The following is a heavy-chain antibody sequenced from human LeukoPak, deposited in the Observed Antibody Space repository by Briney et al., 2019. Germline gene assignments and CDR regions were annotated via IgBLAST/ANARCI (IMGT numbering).Heavy chain of an antibody. Sequence: GGSLRLSCAVSGFSVSSNYMNWVRQAPGKGLEWVSVIYSDGSTYYVDSVKGRFTISRDNSKNTVYLQMNSLRAEDTAVYYCAKNYLSIVVVPTNYWGQGTLVTVSS. V-gene: IGHV3-66*01. CDR2: IYSDGST. J-gene: IGHJ4*02. D-gene: IGHD2-2*01. CDR1: GFSVSSNY. CDR3: AKNYLSIVVVPTNY.